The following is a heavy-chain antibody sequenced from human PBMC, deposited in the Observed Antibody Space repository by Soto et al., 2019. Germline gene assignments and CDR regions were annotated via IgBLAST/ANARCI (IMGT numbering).Heavy chain of an antibody. CDR3: ARGDTVEVVITGDAFDI. CDR2: IWYDGSNK. CDR1: GFTFSSYG. D-gene: IGHD3-22*01. Sequence: RLSCAASGFTFSSYGMHWVRQAPGKGLEWVAVIWYDGSNKYYADSVKGRFTISRDNSKNTLYLQMNSLRAEDTAVYYCARGDTVEVVITGDAFDIWGQGTMVTVSS. V-gene: IGHV3-33*01. J-gene: IGHJ3*02.